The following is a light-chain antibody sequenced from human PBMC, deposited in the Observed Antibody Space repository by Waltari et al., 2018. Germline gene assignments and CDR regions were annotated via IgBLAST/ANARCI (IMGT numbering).Light chain of an antibody. CDR2: GAS. V-gene: IGKV3-15*01. J-gene: IGKJ4*01. Sequence: EIVMTQSPATLSVSPGERATLSCRASQSVSSNLAWYQQQPGQAPRLLIYGASTRATGIPARFSCSGSGTEFTLTISSLQSEDFAAYYWQQYNNWPPLTFGGGTKVEIK. CDR1: QSVSSN. CDR3: QQYNNWPPLT.